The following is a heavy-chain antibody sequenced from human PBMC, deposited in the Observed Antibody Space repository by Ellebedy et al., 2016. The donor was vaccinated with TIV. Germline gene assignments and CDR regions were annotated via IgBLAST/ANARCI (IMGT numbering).Heavy chain of an antibody. CDR3: ARGKSGTYIHHAFDS. D-gene: IGHD1-14*01. V-gene: IGHV3-23*01. Sequence: GESLKISCAASGFTFSTYGMHWVRQAPGKGLEWVSGFGVSGDSTYYADSVKGRFTISRDNSMNTLYLQMNSLRAEDTAIYFCARGKSGTYIHHAFDSWGRGTLVTVSS. J-gene: IGHJ4*02. CDR1: GFTFSTYG. CDR2: FGVSGDST.